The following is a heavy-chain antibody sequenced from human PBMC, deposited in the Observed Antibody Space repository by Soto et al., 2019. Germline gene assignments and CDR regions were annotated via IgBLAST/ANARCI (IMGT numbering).Heavy chain of an antibody. CDR1: GGSINSGGYC. D-gene: IGHD5-18*01. J-gene: IGHJ4*02. Sequence: QVQLQESGPGLVKPSQTLSLTCTVSGGSINSGGYCWSWIRQHPGKGLDWIGCISYGGSTSYNPSLKSRFTISEDTSKNQFSLKLISVTAAHTAAYYCSRGILVCGQGALITVSS. V-gene: IGHV4-31*03. CDR3: SRGILV. CDR2: ISYGGST.